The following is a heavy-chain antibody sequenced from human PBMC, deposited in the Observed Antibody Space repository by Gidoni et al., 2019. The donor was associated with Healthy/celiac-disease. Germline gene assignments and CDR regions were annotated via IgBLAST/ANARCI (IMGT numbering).Heavy chain of an antibody. D-gene: IGHD4-17*01. CDR2: IYPGYSDT. Sequence: VQLVQPGAEVKKPGESRKISWKGSGYSFPSYWIGWGRQRPGKGREWMGIIYPGYSDTRYSPSFQGQVTISADKSISTAYLQWSSLKASDTAMYYCARHGMTTVTPELDYWGQGTLVTVSS. J-gene: IGHJ4*02. V-gene: IGHV5-51*01. CDR1: GYSFPSYW. CDR3: ARHGMTTVTPELDY.